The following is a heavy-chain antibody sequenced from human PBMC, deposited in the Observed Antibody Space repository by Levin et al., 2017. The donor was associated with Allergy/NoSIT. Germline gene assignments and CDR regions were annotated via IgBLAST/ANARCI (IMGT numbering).Heavy chain of an antibody. CDR3: AKPGWFLNYLDS. CDR1: GFVFSSYG. Sequence: GGSLRLSCAASGFVFSSYGMHWVRQAPGKGLEWVAVISYDGNFENYADSVRGRFTISRDNSKNMLYLQMSSLRGDDTAVYYCAKPGWFLNYLDSWGQGTLVTVSS. D-gene: IGHD6-19*01. J-gene: IGHJ4*02. CDR2: ISYDGNFE. V-gene: IGHV3-30*18.